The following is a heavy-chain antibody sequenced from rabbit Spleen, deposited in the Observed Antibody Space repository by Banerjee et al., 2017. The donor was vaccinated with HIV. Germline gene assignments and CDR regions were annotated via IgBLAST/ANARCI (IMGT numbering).Heavy chain of an antibody. CDR3: ARDLVGVIGWNFYL. D-gene: IGHD1-1*01. CDR2: INMITSKS. J-gene: IGHJ4*01. CDR1: GVSFSDKDV. Sequence: QEQLEESGGGLVKPEGSLTLTCKASGVSFSDKDVMCWVRQAPGKGLEWIACINMITSKSVYASWAKGRFTISRTSSTTVTLRMTSLTAADTATYFCARDLVGVIGWNFYLWGQGTLVTVS. V-gene: IGHV1S45*01.